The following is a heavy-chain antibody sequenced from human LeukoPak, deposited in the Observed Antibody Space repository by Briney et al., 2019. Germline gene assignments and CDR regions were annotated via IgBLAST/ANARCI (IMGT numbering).Heavy chain of an antibody. CDR3: ARDQYYYDSSGYFYDF. CDR2: IWYDGSNK. J-gene: IGHJ4*02. Sequence: GGSLRLSCAASGFTFSRHGMHWVRQAPGKGLEWVALIWYDGSNKYYADSVKGRFTISRDNSKNTLNLQMNSLRVEDTAAYYCARDQYYYDSSGYFYDFWGQGTLVTVSS. D-gene: IGHD3-22*01. CDR1: GFTFSRHG. V-gene: IGHV3-33*01.